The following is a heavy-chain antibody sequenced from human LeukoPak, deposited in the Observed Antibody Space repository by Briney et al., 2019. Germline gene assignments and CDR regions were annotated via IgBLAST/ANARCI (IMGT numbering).Heavy chain of an antibody. CDR3: AGSWFYRDYFEY. Sequence: PGSSVSLSCAACGFLFSSYCLHGVRQAPGRGLEWVAVLSYYGGNENYADSVKGRFTISRDNSKNTLYLQMNSLRVEDTAVYYCAGSWFYRDYFEYWGQGTLVTVSS. J-gene: IGHJ4*02. D-gene: IGHD3-10*01. V-gene: IGHV3-30*03. CDR2: LSYYGGNE. CDR1: GFLFSSYC.